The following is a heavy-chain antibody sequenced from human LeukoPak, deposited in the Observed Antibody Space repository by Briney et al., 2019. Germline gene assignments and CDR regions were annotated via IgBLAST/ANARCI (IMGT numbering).Heavy chain of an antibody. CDR2: IYYSGST. D-gene: IGHD2-2*01. V-gene: IGHV4-39*02. CDR1: GGSISSSSYY. CDR3: ARDRFVVVPAANYYYYYMDV. J-gene: IGHJ6*03. Sequence: SETLSLTCTVSGGSISSSSYYWGWIRQPPGKGLEWIGSIYYSGSTYYNPSLKSRVTISVDTSKNQFALKLSSVTAADTAVYYCARDRFVVVPAANYYYYYMDVWGKGTTVTVSS.